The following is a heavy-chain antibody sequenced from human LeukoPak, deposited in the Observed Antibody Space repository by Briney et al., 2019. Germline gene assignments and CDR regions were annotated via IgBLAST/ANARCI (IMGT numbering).Heavy chain of an antibody. CDR1: GFTFSHFW. D-gene: IGHD2-15*01. J-gene: IGHJ4*02. Sequence: GGSLRLSCAASGFTFSHFWMSWVRQDPGKRLEWVAYIKITGSETYYVDSVKGRFTITRDNTRNSLFLQMYSLRAEDTAVYFCAREDGYCSGGNCYSYFDSWGQGTLVTVSS. CDR2: IKITGSET. CDR3: AREDGYCSGGNCYSYFDS. V-gene: IGHV3-7*01.